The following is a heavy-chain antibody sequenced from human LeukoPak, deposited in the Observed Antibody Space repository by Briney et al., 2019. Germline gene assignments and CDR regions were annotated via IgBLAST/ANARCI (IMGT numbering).Heavy chain of an antibody. V-gene: IGHV3-7*01. CDR2: IKQDGSEK. CDR3: ARKDILTGYGYYYYYGMDV. Sequence: PGGSLRLSCAASGFTFSSYWMSWVRQAPGKGREGVANIKQDGSEKYYVDSVKGRFTISRDNAKNSLYLQMNSLRGEDTAVYYCARKDILTGYGYYYYYGMDVWGQGTTVTVSS. CDR1: GFTFSSYW. D-gene: IGHD3-9*01. J-gene: IGHJ6*02.